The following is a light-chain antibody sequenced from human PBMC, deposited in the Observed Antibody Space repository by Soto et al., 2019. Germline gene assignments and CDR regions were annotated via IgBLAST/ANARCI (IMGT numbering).Light chain of an antibody. V-gene: IGLV1-40*01. J-gene: IGLJ1*01. CDR3: ATWDDSRNGYV. CDR1: SSNIGAGHA. Sequence: QSVLTQPPSVSGAPWQRVTISCTGTSSNIGAGHAVHWYRQFPGAAPKLLIYGDTHRPSGVPDRFSGSKSATSASLVISGLQSEDEGDYYCATWDDSRNGYVFGPGTKVTVL. CDR2: GDT.